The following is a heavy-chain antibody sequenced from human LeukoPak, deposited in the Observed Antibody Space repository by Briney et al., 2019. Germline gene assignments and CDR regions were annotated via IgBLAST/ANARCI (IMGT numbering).Heavy chain of an antibody. CDR2: ISSNSNYI. CDR3: ARDPNATVVTPDWFDP. Sequence: GGSLRLSCAASGFTFSSYSMNWVRQAPGKGLEWVSSISSNSNYIYYTDSVKGRFTISRDNAKNSLYLQMNSLRAEDTAVYYCARDPNATVVTPDWFDPWGQGTLVTVSS. V-gene: IGHV3-21*01. J-gene: IGHJ5*02. D-gene: IGHD4-23*01. CDR1: GFTFSSYS.